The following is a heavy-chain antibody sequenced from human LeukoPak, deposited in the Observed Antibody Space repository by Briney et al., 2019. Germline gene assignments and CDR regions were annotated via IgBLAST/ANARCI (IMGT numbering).Heavy chain of an antibody. D-gene: IGHD6-13*01. J-gene: IGHJ4*02. Sequence: GGSLRLSCTASGFPFSSFAMPWVRQAPVKGLEWVAVISSDGRDNYHAASVKGRFTTSSDNSKNTMYLQMNSLRAEDTAVYHCAKDGDIGAAGYYFDYWGQGTLVTVSS. CDR1: GFPFSSFA. V-gene: IGHV3-30*04. CDR2: ISSDGRDN. CDR3: AKDGDIGAAGYYFDY.